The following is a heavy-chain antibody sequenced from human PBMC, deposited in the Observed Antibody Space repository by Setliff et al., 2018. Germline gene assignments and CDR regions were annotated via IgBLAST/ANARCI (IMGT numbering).Heavy chain of an antibody. V-gene: IGHV4-59*08. CDR2: MYYSGDN. CDR1: GGSVRGYY. Sequence: SETLSLTCTVSGGSVRGYYWSWIRQPPGKGLEWIGYMYYSGDNNYNPSLKSRVTISVDTSKNQFSLKLRSVTAADTAVYDCARLPPLHTPMALTFDYWGQGILVTV. D-gene: IGHD5-18*01. CDR3: ARLPPLHTPMALTFDY. J-gene: IGHJ4*02.